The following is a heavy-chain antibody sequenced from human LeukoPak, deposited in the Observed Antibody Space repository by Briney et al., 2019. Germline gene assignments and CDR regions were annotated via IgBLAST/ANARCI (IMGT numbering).Heavy chain of an antibody. D-gene: IGHD2-15*01. J-gene: IGHJ4*02. V-gene: IGHV3-23*01. Sequence: GGSLRLSCLTSGFTLSTNAMSWVRQAPGKGLEWVLAISGSGGSTYYADSVKGRFTISRDNSKNTLYLQMNSLRAEDTAVYYCAKAIVRVGYFDYWGQGTLVTVSS. CDR2: ISGSGGST. CDR3: AKAIVRVGYFDY. CDR1: GFTLSTNA.